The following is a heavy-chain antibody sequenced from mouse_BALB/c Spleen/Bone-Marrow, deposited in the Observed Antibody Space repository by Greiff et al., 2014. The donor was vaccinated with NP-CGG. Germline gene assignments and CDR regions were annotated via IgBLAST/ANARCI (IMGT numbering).Heavy chain of an antibody. J-gene: IGHJ1*01. CDR2: INPTNGGT. CDR3: TRSYYGYWYFDV. Sequence: QVQLQQSGAELVKPGASVKLSCKASGYTFTRYYMYWVKQRPGQGLEWIGEINPTNGGTNFNEKFKSKATLTVDKSSSTAYMQLSSLTSEDSAVYYCTRSYYGYWYFDVWGAGTTVTVSS. CDR1: GYTFTRYY. V-gene: IGHV1S81*02. D-gene: IGHD1-1*01.